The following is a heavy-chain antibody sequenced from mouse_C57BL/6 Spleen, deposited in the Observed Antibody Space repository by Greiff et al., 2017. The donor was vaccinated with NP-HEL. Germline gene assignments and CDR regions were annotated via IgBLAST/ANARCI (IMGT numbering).Heavy chain of an antibody. V-gene: IGHV1-81*01. J-gene: IGHJ2*01. D-gene: IGHD3-2*02. Sequence: VQLQQSGAELARPGASVKLSCKASGYTFTSYGISWVKQRTGQGLEWIGEIYPRSGNTYYNEKFKGKATLTADKSSSTAYMELRSLTSEDSAVYFCARRDISGYGFDYWGQGTTLTVSS. CDR1: GYTFTSYG. CDR2: IYPRSGNT. CDR3: ARRDISGYGFDY.